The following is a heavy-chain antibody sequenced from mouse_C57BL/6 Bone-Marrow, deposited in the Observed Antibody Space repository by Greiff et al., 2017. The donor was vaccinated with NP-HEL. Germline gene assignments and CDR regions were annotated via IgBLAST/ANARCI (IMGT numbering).Heavy chain of an antibody. V-gene: IGHV7-1*01. CDR1: GFTFSDFY. CDR2: SRNKANDDTT. CDR3: ARDNWDWYFDV. Sequence: EVTVVESGGGLVQSGRSLRLSCATSGFTFSDFYMEWVRQAPGKGLEWIAASRNKANDDTTEYSASVKGRFIVSRDTSQSILYLQMNALRAEDTAIYYCARDNWDWYFDVWGTGTTVTVSS. J-gene: IGHJ1*03. D-gene: IGHD4-1*01.